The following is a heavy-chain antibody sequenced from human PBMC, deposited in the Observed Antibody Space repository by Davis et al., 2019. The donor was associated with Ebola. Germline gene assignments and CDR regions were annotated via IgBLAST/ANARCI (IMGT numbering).Heavy chain of an antibody. Sequence: SETLSLTCAVSGGSISSSNWWSWVRQPPGKGLEWIGEIYHSGSTNYNPSLKSRVTISVDKSKNQFSLKLSSVTAADTAVYYCARDSRYYYDSSGYHQHYYFDYWGQGTLVTVSS. D-gene: IGHD3-22*01. CDR3: ARDSRYYYDSSGYHQHYYFDY. CDR1: GGSISSSNW. CDR2: IYHSGST. V-gene: IGHV4-4*02. J-gene: IGHJ4*02.